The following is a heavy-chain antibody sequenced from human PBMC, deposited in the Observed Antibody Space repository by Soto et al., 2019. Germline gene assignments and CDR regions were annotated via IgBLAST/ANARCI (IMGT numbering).Heavy chain of an antibody. CDR3: AKDRRSLELHWFDP. V-gene: IGHV3-23*01. Sequence: GVLRLSCAASGFTFSSYAMSWVRQAPGKGLEWVSAISGSGGSTYYADSVKGRFTISRDNSKNTLYLQMNSLRAEDTAVYYCAKDRRSLELHWFDPWGQGTLVTVSS. CDR1: GFTFSSYA. CDR2: ISGSGGST. J-gene: IGHJ5*02. D-gene: IGHD1-7*01.